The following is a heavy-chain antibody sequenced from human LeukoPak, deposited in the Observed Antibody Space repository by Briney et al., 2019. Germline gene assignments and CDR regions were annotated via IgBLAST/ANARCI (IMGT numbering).Heavy chain of an antibody. CDR3: ARDTPHYYDSSGYYPVDY. V-gene: IGHV3-11*04. J-gene: IGHJ4*02. Sequence: GGSLRLSCAASGFTFSDYYMSWIRQTPGKGLEWVSYISSSGSSIYYADSVKGRFTISRDNAKNSLYLQMNSLTVEDTAVYYCARDTPHYYDSSGYYPVDYWSQGTLVTVSS. CDR1: GFTFSDYY. CDR2: ISSSGSSI. D-gene: IGHD3-22*01.